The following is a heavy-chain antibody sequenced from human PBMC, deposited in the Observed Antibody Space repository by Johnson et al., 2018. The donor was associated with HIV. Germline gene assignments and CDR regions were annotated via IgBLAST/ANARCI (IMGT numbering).Heavy chain of an antibody. V-gene: IGHV3-30*04. CDR1: GLTFSSYA. CDR3: ASWWIAAAGSPGDAFDI. CDR2: ISYDGSNK. Sequence: QVHLVESRGGVVQPGTSLILSCPASGLTFSSYAMHWVRQAPGKGLVWVAVISYDGSNKYYADSVTRRFTISRDNSKNTLYLQMNSLRAEDTAVYYCASWWIAAAGSPGDAFDIWGQGTMVTVSS. J-gene: IGHJ3*02. D-gene: IGHD6-13*01.